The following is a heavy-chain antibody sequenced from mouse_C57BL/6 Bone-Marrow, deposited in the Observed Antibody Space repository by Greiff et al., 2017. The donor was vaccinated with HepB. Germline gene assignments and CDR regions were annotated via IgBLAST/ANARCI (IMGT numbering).Heavy chain of an antibody. CDR1: GYTFTSYW. Sequence: QVQLQQPGAELVKPGASVKLSCKASGYTFTSYWMQWVKQRPGQGLEWIGNIDPSDSYTNYNQKFKGKATLTVDNSSSTAYMQRSSLTSEDSVIYDGAGLYSCAYHYAMDYWGQGTSVTV. CDR2: IDPSDSYT. V-gene: IGHV1-50*01. J-gene: IGHJ4*01. CDR3: AGLYSCAYHYAMDY. D-gene: IGHD1-1*01.